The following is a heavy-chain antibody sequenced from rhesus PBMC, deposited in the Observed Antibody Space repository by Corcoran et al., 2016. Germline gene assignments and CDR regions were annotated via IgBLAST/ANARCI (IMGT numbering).Heavy chain of an antibody. CDR2: FDGTSFTT. Sequence: QVQLQESGPRLVKPLETLSLTCAVSGGSISSYYWNWIRQSPEKGLEWIGYFDGTSFTTNYNPSLRGRFTLSVDTAKNQFSLKLSSVTAADTAVYYCARGGAAAVYNRFDVWGAGVLVTVSS. CDR1: GGSISSYY. CDR3: ARGGAAAVYNRFDV. V-gene: IGHV4S11*01. J-gene: IGHJ5-1*01. D-gene: IGHD6-25*01.